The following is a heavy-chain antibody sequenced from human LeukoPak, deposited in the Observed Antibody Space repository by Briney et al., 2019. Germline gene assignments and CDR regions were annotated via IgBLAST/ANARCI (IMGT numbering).Heavy chain of an antibody. J-gene: IGHJ4*02. CDR1: GFTFSSYA. D-gene: IGHD6-13*01. CDR3: AREGFGYSSSWGEFDY. Sequence: GRSLRLSCAASGFTFSSYAMHWVRQAPGKGLEWVAVISCDGSNKYYADSVKGRFTISRGNSKNTLYLQMNSLRAEDTAVYYCAREGFGYSSSWGEFDYWGQGTLVTVSS. CDR2: ISCDGSNK. V-gene: IGHV3-30-3*01.